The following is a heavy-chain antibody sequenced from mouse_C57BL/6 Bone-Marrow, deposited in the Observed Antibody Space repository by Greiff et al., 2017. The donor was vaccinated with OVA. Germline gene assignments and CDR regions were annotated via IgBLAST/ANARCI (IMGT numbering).Heavy chain of an antibody. D-gene: IGHD1-1*01. V-gene: IGHV1-19*01. CDR2: INPYNGGT. J-gene: IGHJ1*03. Sequence: VQLQQSGPVLVKPGASVKMSCKASGYTFTDYYMNWVKQSHGKSLEWIGVINPYNGGTSYNQKFKGKATLTVDTSSSTAYMALNSLTSEDSAVYYGARSDYYGSSYAFDVWGTGTTVTVSS. CDR3: ARSDYYGSSYAFDV. CDR1: GYTFTDYY.